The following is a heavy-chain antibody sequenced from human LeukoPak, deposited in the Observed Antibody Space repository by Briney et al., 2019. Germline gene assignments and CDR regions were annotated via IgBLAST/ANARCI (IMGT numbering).Heavy chain of an antibody. Sequence: ASVKVSCKASGYTFTGYYMHWVRQAPGQGLEWMGIINPSGGSTSYAQKVQGRVTMTRDTSTSTVYMELSSLRSEDTAVYYCAVGVLGPRPDVDYWGQGTLVTVSS. J-gene: IGHJ4*02. CDR2: INPSGGST. CDR3: AVGVLGPRPDVDY. D-gene: IGHD1-26*01. V-gene: IGHV1-46*01. CDR1: GYTFTGYY.